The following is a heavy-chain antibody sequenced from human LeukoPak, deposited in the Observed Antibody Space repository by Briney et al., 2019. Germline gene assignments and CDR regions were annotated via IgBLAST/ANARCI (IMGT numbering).Heavy chain of an antibody. CDR1: GFALSNHG. V-gene: IGHV3-21*01. J-gene: IGHJ4*02. D-gene: IGHD3-9*01. CDR2: VSSSGSFK. CDR3: ARVDYGRLTGEHYYFDY. Sequence: GGSLRLSCETSGFALSNHGLAWVRQAPGKGLEWVSFVSSSGSFKYYADSVRGRFTISRDNAENSLYLQMNSLTAEDTAVYYCARVDYGRLTGEHYYFDYWGQGTLVTVSS.